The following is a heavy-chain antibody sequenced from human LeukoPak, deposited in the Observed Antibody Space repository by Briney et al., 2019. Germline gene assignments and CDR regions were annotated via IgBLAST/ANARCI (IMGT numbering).Heavy chain of an antibody. CDR1: GYTFTGYW. V-gene: IGHV1-46*01. CDR3: ARRYHPYAFDI. D-gene: IGHD2-2*01. J-gene: IGHJ3*02. Sequence: ASVKVSCKAFGYTFTGYWMHWVRQAPGQGPEWMGVISPSGGSTIYAQKFKGRVTLTRDMSTSTDYLELSSLRSEDTAVYYCARRYHPYAFDIWGQGTMVTVSS. CDR2: ISPSGGST.